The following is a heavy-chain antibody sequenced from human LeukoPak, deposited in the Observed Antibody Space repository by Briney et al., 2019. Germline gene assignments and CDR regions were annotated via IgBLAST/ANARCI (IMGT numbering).Heavy chain of an antibody. CDR3: ARHSGLRSPFDP. CDR2: IYSSGNT. V-gene: IGHV4-39*01. J-gene: IGHJ5*02. Sequence: SESLSLTCTVSGGSISTTNYYWGWIRQPPGRDLEWIGSIYSSGNTYYNPSLESRVTISVDTSKNQLSLKLTSATAADTSVYYCARHSGLRSPFDPWGQGTLVTVSS. D-gene: IGHD3-3*01. CDR1: GGSISTTNYY.